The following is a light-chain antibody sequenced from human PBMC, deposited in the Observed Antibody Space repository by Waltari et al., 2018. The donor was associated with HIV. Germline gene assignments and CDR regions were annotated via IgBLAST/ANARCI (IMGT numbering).Light chain of an antibody. V-gene: IGLV3-1*01. CDR1: KVGGTY. Sequence: SYELTQPPSLSVSPGQTASIPCSGDKVGGTYTSWYQQKPGQSPRLSIYQDVKRPSGFPERFSGSNSGNTVFLTIAETQARDEADYYCQTWDSGTAVFGGGTKLTVL. CDR2: QDV. J-gene: IGLJ3*02. CDR3: QTWDSGTAV.